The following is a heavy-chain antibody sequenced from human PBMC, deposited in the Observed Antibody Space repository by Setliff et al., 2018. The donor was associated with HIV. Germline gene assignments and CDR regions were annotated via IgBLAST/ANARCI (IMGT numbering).Heavy chain of an antibody. Sequence: PSETLSLTCTVTGGSISSGGFYWTWIRQHPGKGLEWIGRIYTTGSTNYNPSLKSRVTISLDTSKNQFSLKLTSVTAADTAVYYCARAYFGSGIYYWGQGTLVTVSS. D-gene: IGHD3-10*01. CDR1: GGSISSGGFY. CDR3: ARAYFGSGIYY. V-gene: IGHV4-61*02. CDR2: IYTTGST. J-gene: IGHJ4*02.